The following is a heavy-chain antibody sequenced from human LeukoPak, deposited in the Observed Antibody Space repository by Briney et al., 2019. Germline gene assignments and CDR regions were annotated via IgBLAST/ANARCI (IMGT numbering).Heavy chain of an antibody. V-gene: IGHV3-7*01. CDR2: IRQDGSEK. Sequence: GGSLRLSCTVSGFTFTDYWMNWVRQAPGKGLEWVASIRQDGSEKTYVDSVKGRFTISRDNTKNSLSLQVNSLRVEDTAVYYCARDGTAAGLYFDLWGQGALVTVSS. D-gene: IGHD6-13*01. J-gene: IGHJ4*01. CDR3: ARDGTAAGLYFDL. CDR1: GFTFTDYW.